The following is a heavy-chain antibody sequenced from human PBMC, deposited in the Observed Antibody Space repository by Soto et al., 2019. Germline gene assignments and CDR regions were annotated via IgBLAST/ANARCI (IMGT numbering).Heavy chain of an antibody. D-gene: IGHD6-6*01. V-gene: IGHV1-2*02. CDR3: ARNPTWGLGSSPLSAFDI. CDR2: INPNSGGT. Sequence: QVQLVQSGAEVKKPGASVKVSCTASGYTFTGHYMHWVRQAPGQGLEWMAWINPNSGGTNYAQKFQGRVTMTRDTSISTAYMELSSLRSEDTAVYYCARNPTWGLGSSPLSAFDIWGQGTMVTVSS. J-gene: IGHJ3*02. CDR1: GYTFTGHY.